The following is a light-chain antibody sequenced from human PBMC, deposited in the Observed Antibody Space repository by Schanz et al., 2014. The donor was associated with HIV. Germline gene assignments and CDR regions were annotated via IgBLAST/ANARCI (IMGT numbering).Light chain of an antibody. V-gene: IGLV1-51*01. J-gene: IGLJ2*01. Sequence: QSVLTQPPSVSAAPGQRVTISCSGSASNIGHNYVSWFQQFPGTTPKLLIYVTHQRPSEIPDRFSGSKTGTSASLDITGLQTGDEADYYCGAWDSSLSGGLFGGGTKLTVL. CDR3: GAWDSSLSGGL. CDR1: ASNIGHNY. CDR2: VTH.